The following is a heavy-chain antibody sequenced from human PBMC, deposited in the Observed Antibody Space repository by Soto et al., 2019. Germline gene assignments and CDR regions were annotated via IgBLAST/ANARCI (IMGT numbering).Heavy chain of an antibody. J-gene: IGHJ6*03. CDR2: IWYDGSNK. CDR3: ARDPHHIVVVPAAMPDMRVYYYYMDV. CDR1: GFTFSSYG. D-gene: IGHD2-2*01. Sequence: QVQLVESGGGVVQPGRSLRLSCAASGFTFSSYGMHWVRQAPGKGLEWVAVIWYDGSNKYYADSMKGRFTISRDNSKNTLYLQMNSLRAEDTAVYYCARDPHHIVVVPAAMPDMRVYYYYMDVWGKGTTVTVSS. V-gene: IGHV3-33*01.